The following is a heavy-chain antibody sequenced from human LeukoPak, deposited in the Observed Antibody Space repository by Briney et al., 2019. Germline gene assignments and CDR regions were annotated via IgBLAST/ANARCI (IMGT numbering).Heavy chain of an antibody. V-gene: IGHV4-61*02. D-gene: IGHD3-3*01. CDR1: GGSISSGSYY. J-gene: IGHJ4*02. CDR3: ARSQYYDFWSGYYTPFDY. Sequence: PSQTLSLTCTVSGGSISSGSYYWSWIRQPAGKGLEWIGRIYTSGGTNYNPSLKSRVTISVDTSKNQFSLKLSSVTAADTAVYYCARSQYYDFWSGYYTPFDYWGQGTLVTVSS. CDR2: IYTSGGT.